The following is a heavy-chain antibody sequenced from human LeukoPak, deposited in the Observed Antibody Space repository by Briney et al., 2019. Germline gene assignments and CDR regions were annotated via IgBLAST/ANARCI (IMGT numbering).Heavy chain of an antibody. CDR2: INHSGST. Sequence: PSETLSLTCAVYGGSFSGYYWSWIHQPPGKGLEWIGEINHSGSTNYNPSLKSRVTISVDTSKNQFSLKLSSVTAADTAVYYCARGRGYNAFDIWGQGTMVTVSS. J-gene: IGHJ3*02. CDR1: GGSFSGYY. D-gene: IGHD5-18*01. V-gene: IGHV4-34*01. CDR3: ARGRGYNAFDI.